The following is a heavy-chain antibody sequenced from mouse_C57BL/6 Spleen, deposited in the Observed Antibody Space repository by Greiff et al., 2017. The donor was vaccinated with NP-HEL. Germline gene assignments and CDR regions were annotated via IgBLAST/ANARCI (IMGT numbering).Heavy chain of an antibody. CDR3: ARSITTGYCDV. CDR2: IYPGDGDT. Sequence: QVQLQQSGAELVKPGASVKISCKASGYAFSSYWMNWVKQRPGKGLEWIGQIYPGDGDTNYNGKFKGKATLTADTSSSTAYMQRSSLTSEDSAVYWCARSITTGYCDVWGTGTTVTVSS. D-gene: IGHD1-1*01. CDR1: GYAFSSYW. V-gene: IGHV1-80*01. J-gene: IGHJ1*03.